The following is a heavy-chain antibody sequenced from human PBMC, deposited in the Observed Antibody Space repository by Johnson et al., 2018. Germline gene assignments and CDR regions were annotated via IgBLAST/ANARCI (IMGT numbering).Heavy chain of an antibody. Sequence: QVQLVQSGAEVKKXGASVKVSCKASGYTFTSYDINWVRQATGQGLEWMGWMNPNSGNTGYAQKFQGRGPMTRDTSTSTVYMELTSLRSEDTAVYYCARPHDYGDYWYFDLWGRGTLVTVSS. CDR3: ARPHDYGDYWYFDL. J-gene: IGHJ2*01. CDR2: MNPNSGNT. CDR1: GYTFTSYD. D-gene: IGHD4-17*01. V-gene: IGHV1-8*01.